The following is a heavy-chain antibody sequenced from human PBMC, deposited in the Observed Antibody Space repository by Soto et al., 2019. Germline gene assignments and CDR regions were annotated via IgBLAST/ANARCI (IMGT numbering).Heavy chain of an antibody. CDR3: VKRESIFGVVITPIDY. J-gene: IGHJ4*02. V-gene: IGHV3-23*01. CDR2: ISGSGGST. D-gene: IGHD3-3*01. CDR1: GFTFSSYA. Sequence: PGGSLRLSCAASGFTFSSYAMSWVRQAPGKGLEWVSAISGSGGSTYYADSVKGRFAISRDNSKNTLYLQMNSLRAEDTAVYYCVKRESIFGVVITPIDYSGQAPLVTLSS.